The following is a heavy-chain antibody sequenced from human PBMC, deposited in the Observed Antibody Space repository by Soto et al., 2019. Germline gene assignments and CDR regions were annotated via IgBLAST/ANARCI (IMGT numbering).Heavy chain of an antibody. D-gene: IGHD1-26*01. CDR1: GFTFNYYG. CDR3: ARDGSSTHLYYGLDV. V-gene: IGHV3-33*01. J-gene: IGHJ6*02. Sequence: LRLSCVASGFTFNYYGIHWVRQAPGKGLEWVAVIWYDGTKKDYADSVQGRFTVSRDNSRNTVHLQMNSLRADDTAIYYCARDGSSTHLYYGLDVWGQGTLVTVSS. CDR2: IWYDGTKK.